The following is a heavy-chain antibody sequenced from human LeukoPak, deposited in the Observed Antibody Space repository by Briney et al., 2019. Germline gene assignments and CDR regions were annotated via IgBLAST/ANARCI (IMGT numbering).Heavy chain of an antibody. D-gene: IGHD7-27*01. CDR1: GGSISSYY. CDR3: ASLENRGLYAFDI. J-gene: IGHJ3*02. V-gene: IGHV4-59*01. CDR2: IYYSGST. Sequence: SETLSLTCTVSGGSISSYYWSWIRQPPGKGLEWIGYIYYSGSTNYNPSLKSRVTISVDTSKNQFSLKLSSVTAADTAVYYCASLENRGLYAFDIWGQGTMVTVSS.